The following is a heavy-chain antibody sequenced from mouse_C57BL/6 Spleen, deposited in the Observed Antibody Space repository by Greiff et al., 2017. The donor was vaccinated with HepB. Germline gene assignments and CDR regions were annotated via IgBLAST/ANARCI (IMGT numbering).Heavy chain of an antibody. V-gene: IGHV1-59*01. J-gene: IGHJ1*03. CDR2: IDPSDSYT. CDR3: ARRPAYFDV. CDR1: GYTFTSYW. Sequence: VQLQQPGAELVRPGTSVKLSCKASGYTFTSYWMHWVKQRPGQSLEWIGVIDPSDSYTNYNQKFKGKATLTVDTSSSTAYMQLSSLTSEDSAVYYCARRPAYFDVWGTGTTVTVSS.